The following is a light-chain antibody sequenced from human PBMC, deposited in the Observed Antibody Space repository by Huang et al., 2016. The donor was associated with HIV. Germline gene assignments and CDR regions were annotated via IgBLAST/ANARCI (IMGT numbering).Light chain of an antibody. CDR1: QNIGTY. Sequence: EIVLTQSPVTLSLSPGKRATLSCRASQNIGTYLAWYQQKPGQAPRLLLFDSSNRAAGIPARFSGSGSATDFTLTISSLDPEDFAVYYCQQRSNWPLTFGGGTKVEIK. V-gene: IGKV3-11*01. CDR3: QQRSNWPLT. CDR2: DSS. J-gene: IGKJ4*01.